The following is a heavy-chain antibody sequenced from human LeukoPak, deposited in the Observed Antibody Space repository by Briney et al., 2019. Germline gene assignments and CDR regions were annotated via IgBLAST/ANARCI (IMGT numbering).Heavy chain of an antibody. D-gene: IGHD2-2*01. CDR1: RFTFSTHA. V-gene: IGHV3-23*01. Sequence: GGSLRLSCTASRFTFSTHAMSWVRQAPGKGLEWVSSISGSGDTTYYTGSVKGRFTISRDNSKNALYLQMSSLRAEDTAVYCCAKSQRNDQQVVQRIDYWGQGTLVTVSS. CDR3: AKSQRNDQQVVQRIDY. CDR2: ISGSGDTT. J-gene: IGHJ4*02.